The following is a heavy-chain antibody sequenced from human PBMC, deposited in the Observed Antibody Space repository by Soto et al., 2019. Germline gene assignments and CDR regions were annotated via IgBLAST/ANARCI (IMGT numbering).Heavy chain of an antibody. J-gene: IGHJ4*02. D-gene: IGHD3-22*01. CDR2: INHSGST. CDR1: GGSFSGYY. Sequence: QVQLQQWGAGLLKPSETLSLTCAVYGGSFSGYYWSWIRQPPGKGLEWIGEINHSGSTNYNPSLKSRVTISVDTSKNQFSLKLSSVTAADTAVYYCARGYDSSGYYGGCYFDYWGQGTLVTVSS. CDR3: ARGYDSSGYYGGCYFDY. V-gene: IGHV4-34*01.